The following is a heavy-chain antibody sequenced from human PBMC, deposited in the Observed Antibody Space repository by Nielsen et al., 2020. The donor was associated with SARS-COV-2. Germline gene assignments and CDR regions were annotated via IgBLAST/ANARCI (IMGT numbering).Heavy chain of an antibody. J-gene: IGHJ6*02. CDR1: GFTISSSF. D-gene: IGHD7-27*01. CDR2: IYTDGSA. Sequence: GESLKISYGASGFTISSSFMSWVRQAAGKGLEWVSVIYTDGSASYADSMKGRFTVSRDNSKNTVYLQMNSLRAEDTAVYYCARDNWGRMDVWGQGTTVTVSS. V-gene: IGHV3-66*01. CDR3: ARDNWGRMDV.